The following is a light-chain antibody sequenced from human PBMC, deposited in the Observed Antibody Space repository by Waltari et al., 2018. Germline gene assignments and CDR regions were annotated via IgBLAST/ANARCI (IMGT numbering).Light chain of an antibody. V-gene: IGLV2-23*02. CDR2: EVI. J-gene: IGLJ1*01. CDR1: TSDDGNYDL. Sequence: QSALTQPASVSGTPGPSITISCTGTTSDDGNYDLGSWYQHHPGKAPKLLICEVIKRPSGVSSRFSGSKSGSTASLIISGLQPDDEADYYCCSYAGRGTYVFGSGTKVTVL. CDR3: CSYAGRGTYV.